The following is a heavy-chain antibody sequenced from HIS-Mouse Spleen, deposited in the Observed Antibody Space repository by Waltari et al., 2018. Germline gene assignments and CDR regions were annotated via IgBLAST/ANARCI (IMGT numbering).Heavy chain of an antibody. D-gene: IGHD7-27*01. J-gene: IGHJ2*01. Sequence: QVQLQQWGAGLLKPSETLSIPCAVYGGSFSGYYWSWIRPPPGKGLEWIGEINHSGSTNYNPALKSRVTISVDTSKNQFSLKLSSVTAADTAVYYCARVRTGDPSYWYFDLWGRGTLVTVSS. V-gene: IGHV4-34*01. CDR3: ARVRTGDPSYWYFDL. CDR1: GGSFSGYY. CDR2: INHSGST.